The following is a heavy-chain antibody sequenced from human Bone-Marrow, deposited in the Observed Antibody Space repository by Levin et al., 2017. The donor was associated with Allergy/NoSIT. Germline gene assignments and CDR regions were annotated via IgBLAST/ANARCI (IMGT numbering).Heavy chain of an antibody. CDR3: TRAFYGGNSYVVDY. CDR2: IYYTGST. Sequence: PSETLSLTCTVSGASISPYYWSWIRQPPGKGLEWIGYIYYTGSTNYNPSLKSRVTMSVDTSKSQFSLKLTSVTAADTAVYYCTRAFYGGNSYVVDYWGQGSLVTVSS. CDR1: GASISPYY. V-gene: IGHV4-59*08. J-gene: IGHJ4*02. D-gene: IGHD4-23*01.